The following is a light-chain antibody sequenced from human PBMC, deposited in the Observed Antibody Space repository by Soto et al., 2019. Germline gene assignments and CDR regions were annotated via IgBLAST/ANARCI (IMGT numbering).Light chain of an antibody. V-gene: IGLV2-14*03. CDR2: DVT. Sequence: QSALTQPASVSGSPGQSITISCTGTSSDVGGYNFVSWYQHHPGKAPKLIIYDVTNRPSGVSDRFSGSKSGNTASLTISGLQADDEADYYCSSYTITSTLVIFGGGTKLTVL. CDR3: SSYTITSTLVI. CDR1: SSDVGGYNF. J-gene: IGLJ2*01.